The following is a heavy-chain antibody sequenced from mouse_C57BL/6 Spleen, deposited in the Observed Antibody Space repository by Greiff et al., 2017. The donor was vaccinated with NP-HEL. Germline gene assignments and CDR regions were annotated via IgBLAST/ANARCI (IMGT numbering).Heavy chain of an antibody. CDR1: GYTFTSYW. Sequence: QVQLKQPGAELVKPGASVKLSCKASGYTFTSYWMHWVKQRPGQGLEWIGMIHPNSGSTNYNEKFKGKATLTVDKSSSTAYMQLSSLTSEDSAVYYCARAPITTVVAYGGYAMDYWGQGTSVTVSS. D-gene: IGHD1-1*01. V-gene: IGHV1-64*01. J-gene: IGHJ4*01. CDR3: ARAPITTVVAYGGYAMDY. CDR2: IHPNSGST.